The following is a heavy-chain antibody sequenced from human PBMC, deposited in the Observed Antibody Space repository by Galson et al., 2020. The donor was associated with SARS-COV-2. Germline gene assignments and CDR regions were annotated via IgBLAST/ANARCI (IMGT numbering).Heavy chain of an antibody. D-gene: IGHD2-8*01. V-gene: IGHV6-1*01. J-gene: IGHJ4*02. CDR3: ARQSDGPFDY. Sequence: SQTLSLTCAISGDSVSSNSAAWIWIRQSPSRGLEWLGRTYYRSKWYNEYAVSVKTRITINPDTSKNQFSLQLRSVTPEDTAVYYCARQSDGPFDYWGQGTLVTVSS. CDR1: GDSVSSNSAA. CDR2: TYYRSKWYN.